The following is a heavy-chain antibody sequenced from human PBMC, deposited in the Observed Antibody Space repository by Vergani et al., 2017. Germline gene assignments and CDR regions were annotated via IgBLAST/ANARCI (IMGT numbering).Heavy chain of an antibody. J-gene: IGHJ6*02. CDR2: IYYSGST. D-gene: IGHD6-13*01. V-gene: IGHV4-59*01. CDR3: ARDSRLAAAGTGVSFSYYYYGMDV. Sequence: QVQLQESGPGLVKPSETLSLTCTVSGGSISSYYWSWIRQPPGKGLEWIGYIYYSGSTNYNPSLKSRVTISVDTSKNQFSLKLSSVTAADTAVYYCARDSRLAAAGTGVSFSYYYYGMDVWGQGTTVTVSS. CDR1: GGSISSYY.